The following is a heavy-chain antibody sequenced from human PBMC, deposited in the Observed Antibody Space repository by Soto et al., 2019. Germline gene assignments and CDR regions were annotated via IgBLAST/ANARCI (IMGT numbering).Heavy chain of an antibody. J-gene: IGHJ4*02. Sequence: NPSETLSLTCSVSGASVTSGSYYWSWIRQSPGKGLECIGYVFQGANTNYNPSLKGRVTISVDTSRNQFSLDLTSVTAADTAVYYCATALGPTTGIDYWGQGTLVTVSS. V-gene: IGHV4-61*01. CDR2: VFQGANT. CDR1: GASVTSGSYY. CDR3: ATALGPTTGIDY. D-gene: IGHD2-8*02.